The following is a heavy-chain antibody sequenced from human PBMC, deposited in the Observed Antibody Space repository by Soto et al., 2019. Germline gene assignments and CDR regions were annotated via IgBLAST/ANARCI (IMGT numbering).Heavy chain of an antibody. CDR1: GYTFTGYY. Sequence: QVQLVQSGAEVKKPGASVKVSCKASGYTFTGYYIHWVRQAPGQGLEWMGWVNPNSGGTNYAQKFQGWVTMTRDTSISTAYMELSRLRSVDTAVYYCVTSRVSIAVAGETEYYFDYWGQGTLVTVSS. D-gene: IGHD6-19*01. V-gene: IGHV1-2*04. J-gene: IGHJ4*02. CDR2: VNPNSGGT. CDR3: VTSRVSIAVAGETEYYFDY.